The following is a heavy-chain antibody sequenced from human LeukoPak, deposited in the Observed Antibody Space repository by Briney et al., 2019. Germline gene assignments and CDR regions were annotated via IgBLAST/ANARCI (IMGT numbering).Heavy chain of an antibody. CDR1: RFTLSDYS. J-gene: IGHJ6*02. CDR2: VSSTSSYT. Sequence: GGSLRLSCAASRFTLSDYSMNWVRQAPGKGLEWVSSVSSTSSYTYCADSVKGRFTISRDNAKNSLYLQMNSLRVEDTAVYYCAKDQSPYYYYGMDVWGQGTTVTVSS. CDR3: AKDQSPYYYYGMDV. V-gene: IGHV3-21*01.